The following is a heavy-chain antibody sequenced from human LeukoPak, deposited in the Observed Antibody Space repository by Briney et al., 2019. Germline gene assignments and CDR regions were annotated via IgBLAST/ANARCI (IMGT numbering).Heavy chain of an antibody. CDR2: ISAYNGNT. CDR1: GYTFTSYG. J-gene: IGHJ4*02. Sequence: ASVEVSCKAAGYTFTSYGISWVRQAPGQGLEWVGWISAYNGNTNYAQKLQGRVTKTTDTSTSTAYMELRSLRSDDTAVYYCAREVWYYFDYWGQGTLVTVSS. V-gene: IGHV1-18*01. CDR3: AREVWYYFDY. D-gene: IGHD2-8*02.